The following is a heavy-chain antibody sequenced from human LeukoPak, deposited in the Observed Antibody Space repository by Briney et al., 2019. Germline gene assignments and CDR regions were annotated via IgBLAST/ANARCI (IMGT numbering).Heavy chain of an antibody. D-gene: IGHD3-3*01. CDR1: GFTFSSSA. CDR3: GKEPVRLLFRFAFDY. V-gene: IGHV3-23*01. CDR2: ISGSGGST. Sequence: TGGSLRLSWAASGFTFSSSAMRWVRQAPGKGLEWVSAISGSGGSTYYADSVKGRFTISRDNSKNTLYLKMNSLRAEDTTVYHCGKEPVRLLFRFAFDYWGQGTLVTVSS. J-gene: IGHJ4*02.